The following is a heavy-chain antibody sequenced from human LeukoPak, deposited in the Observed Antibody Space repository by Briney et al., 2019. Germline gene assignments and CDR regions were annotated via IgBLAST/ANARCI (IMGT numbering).Heavy chain of an antibody. Sequence: SETLSLTCTVSGGSISSGSYYWSWIRQPAGKGLEWIGRIYTSGSANYNPSLESRVTISVDTSKNQFSLKLSSVTAADTAVYYCARTTMVRGTYYMDVWGKGTTVTVSS. D-gene: IGHD3-10*01. V-gene: IGHV4-61*02. CDR3: ARTTMVRGTYYMDV. J-gene: IGHJ6*03. CDR2: IYTSGSA. CDR1: GGSISSGSYY.